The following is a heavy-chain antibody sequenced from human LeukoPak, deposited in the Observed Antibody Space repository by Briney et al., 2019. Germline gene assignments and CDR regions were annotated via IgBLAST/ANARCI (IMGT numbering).Heavy chain of an antibody. CDR2: ISGSGGST. D-gene: IGHD6-19*01. J-gene: IGHJ3*02. Sequence: GGSLRLSCAASGFTLYNYAMSWVRQAPGKGLEWFSAISGSGGSTYHADSVKGRFTISRDNSKNTLYLQMNSLRAEDTAVYYCGRLIGSSGGAFDIWGQGTMVTVSS. CDR3: GRLIGSSGGAFDI. CDR1: GFTLYNYA. V-gene: IGHV3-23*01.